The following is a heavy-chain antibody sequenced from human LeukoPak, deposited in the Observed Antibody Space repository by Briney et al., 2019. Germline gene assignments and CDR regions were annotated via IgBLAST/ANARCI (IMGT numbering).Heavy chain of an antibody. CDR2: INHSGST. Sequence: PSETLSLTCAVDGGSFSAYYWSWIRQPPGKGLEWIGDINHSGSTNNNPSLESRVTISVDTSKNQFSLKLSSVTAADTAVYYCARARPTVTDDYDAFDIWGQGTMVTVSS. V-gene: IGHV4-34*01. CDR1: GGSFSAYY. D-gene: IGHD4-17*01. J-gene: IGHJ3*02. CDR3: ARARPTVTDDYDAFDI.